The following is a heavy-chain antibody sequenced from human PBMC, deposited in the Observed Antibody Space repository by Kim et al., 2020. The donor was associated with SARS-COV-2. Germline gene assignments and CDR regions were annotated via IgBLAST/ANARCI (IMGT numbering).Heavy chain of an antibody. CDR1: GFTFSDSA. CDR2: IRSKTNSYAT. V-gene: IGHV3-73*01. CDR3: TRVPPYSNSWWDAFDI. J-gene: IGHJ3*02. D-gene: IGHD6-13*01. Sequence: GGSLRLSCAASGFTFSDSAMYWVRQASGKGLEWVGRIRSKTNSYATAYDVSVKGRFIISRDDSKNTAYLQMNSLKTEDTAIYYCTRVPPYSNSWWDAFDIWGRGTMLTVSS.